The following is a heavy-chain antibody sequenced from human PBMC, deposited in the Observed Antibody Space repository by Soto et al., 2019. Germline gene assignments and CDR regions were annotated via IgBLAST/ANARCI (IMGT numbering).Heavy chain of an antibody. CDR3: ATTAYYYDSSGQNPIDY. D-gene: IGHD3-22*01. V-gene: IGHV4-34*01. CDR2: INHSGST. Sequence: NPSETLSLTCAVYGGSFSGYYWSWIRQPPGKGLEWIGEINHSGSTNYNPSLKSRVTISVDTSKNQFSLKLSSVTAADTAVYYCATTAYYYDSSGQNPIDYWGQGTLVTVSS. J-gene: IGHJ4*02. CDR1: GGSFSGYY.